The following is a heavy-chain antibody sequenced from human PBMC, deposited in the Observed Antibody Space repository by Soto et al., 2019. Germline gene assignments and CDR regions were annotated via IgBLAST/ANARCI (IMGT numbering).Heavy chain of an antibody. CDR1: GGSFSGYY. Sequence: KTSETLSLTCAVYGGSFSGYYWSWIRQPPGKGLEWIGEINHSGSTNYNPSLKSRVTISVDTSKNQFSLKLSSVTAADTAVYYCALTTKDYYYYYYGMDVWGQGTTVTVAS. V-gene: IGHV4-34*01. J-gene: IGHJ6*02. CDR3: ALTTKDYYYYYYGMDV. D-gene: IGHD4-4*01. CDR2: INHSGST.